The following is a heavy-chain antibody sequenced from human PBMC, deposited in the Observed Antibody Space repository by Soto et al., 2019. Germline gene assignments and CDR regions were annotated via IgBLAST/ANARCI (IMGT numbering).Heavy chain of an antibody. CDR1: EFTFSSYA. V-gene: IGHV3-23*01. CDR3: AKDRSAYYDSSGYYPLDY. Sequence: GGSLRLSCAASEFTFSSYAMSWFRQAPGKGLECVSAISGSGGSTYYADSVKGRFTISRDNSKNTPYLQMNSLRAEDTAVYYCAKDRSAYYDSSGYYPLDYWGQGTLVTVSS. D-gene: IGHD3-22*01. J-gene: IGHJ4*02. CDR2: ISGSGGST.